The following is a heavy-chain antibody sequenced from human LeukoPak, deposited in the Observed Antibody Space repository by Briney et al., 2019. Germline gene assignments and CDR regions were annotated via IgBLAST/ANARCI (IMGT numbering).Heavy chain of an antibody. CDR1: GGSISSSSYY. D-gene: IGHD6-6*01. V-gene: IGHV4-39*01. J-gene: IGHJ3*02. Sequence: SETLSLTCTVSGGSISSSSYYWGWIRQPPGKGLECIGSIYYSGSTYYNPSLKSRVTISVDTSKNQFSLKLSSVTAADTAVYYCATYGGSSSEADAFDIWGQGTMVTVSS. CDR3: ATYGGSSSEADAFDI. CDR2: IYYSGST.